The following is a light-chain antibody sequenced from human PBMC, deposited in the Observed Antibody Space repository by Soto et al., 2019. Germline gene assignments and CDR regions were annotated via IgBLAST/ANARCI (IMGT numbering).Light chain of an antibody. CDR3: CSYAASDTLV. J-gene: IGLJ2*01. Sequence: QSLLPQPRSVSGSPGQSVTISCSGTSSDVGGYNSVSWYQQFPGKAPKLMIYDVTKRPSGVPDRFSGSKSGNTASLTISGLQAEDEADYYCCSYAASDTLVFGGGTKVTVL. CDR1: SSDVGGYNS. V-gene: IGLV2-11*01. CDR2: DVT.